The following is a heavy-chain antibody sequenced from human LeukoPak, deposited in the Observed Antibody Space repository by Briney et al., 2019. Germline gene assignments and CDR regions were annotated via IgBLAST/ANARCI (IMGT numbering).Heavy chain of an antibody. D-gene: IGHD3-10*01. CDR1: GFTFSGYS. CDR3: AKDDYYGSGRGYFDY. Sequence: GGSLRLSCAASGFTFSGYSMNWVRQAPGKGLEWVSSISSSSSYIYYADSVKGRFTISRDNSKNTLYLQMNSLRAEDTAVYYCAKDDYYGSGRGYFDYWGQGTLVTVSS. CDR2: ISSSSSYI. V-gene: IGHV3-21*01. J-gene: IGHJ4*02.